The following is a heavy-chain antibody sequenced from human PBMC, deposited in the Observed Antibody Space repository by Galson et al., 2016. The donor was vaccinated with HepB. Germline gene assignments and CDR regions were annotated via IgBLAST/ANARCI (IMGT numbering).Heavy chain of an antibody. D-gene: IGHD2-2*01. Sequence: SLRLSCAASGISLSRNSMNWVRQAPGKGLEWVSSMSSNGRWINYVDSVRGRFTISRDDAKNSLYLQMNSLRAEDTAVYFCARDFRGSTIPARDFDYWGQGTLVTVSS. V-gene: IGHV3-21*01. CDR2: MSSNGRWI. CDR3: ARDFRGSTIPARDFDY. J-gene: IGHJ4*02. CDR1: GISLSRNS.